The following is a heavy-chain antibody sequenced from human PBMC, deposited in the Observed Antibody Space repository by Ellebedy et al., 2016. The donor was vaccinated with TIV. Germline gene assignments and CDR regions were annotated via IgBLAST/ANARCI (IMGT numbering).Heavy chain of an antibody. CDR1: GFTFSNFG. J-gene: IGHJ4*02. CDR2: VSGSGGNI. Sequence: PGGSLRLSCVASGFTFSNFGMIWVRQAPGKGLEWVSYVSGSGGNIHYADSVKGRFTISRDSSNNTLYLHMNNLRVEDTAVYYCAKEGKQWLIAYFDSWGRGTLVTVSS. CDR3: AKEGKQWLIAYFDS. V-gene: IGHV3-23*01. D-gene: IGHD6-19*01.